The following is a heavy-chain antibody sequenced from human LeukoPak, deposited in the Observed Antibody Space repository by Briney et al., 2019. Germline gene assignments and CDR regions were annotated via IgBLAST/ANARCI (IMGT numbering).Heavy chain of an antibody. CDR1: EFTFSRYT. J-gene: IGHJ4*02. Sequence: GGSLRLSCAASEFTFSRYTMNWVRQAPGKGLEWVAVISYDGSNKYYTDSVKGRFTISRDNSKNTLYLQMNSLRAEDTAVYYCAKDSPVVGATSDYWGQGTLVTVSS. D-gene: IGHD1-26*01. CDR2: ISYDGSNK. V-gene: IGHV3-30*04. CDR3: AKDSPVVGATSDY.